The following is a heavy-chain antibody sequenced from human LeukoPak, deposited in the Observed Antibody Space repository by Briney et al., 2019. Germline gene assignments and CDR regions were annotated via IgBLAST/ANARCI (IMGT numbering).Heavy chain of an antibody. V-gene: IGHV3-7*01. CDR2: IKQDGSEK. Sequence: PGGSLRLSCAASGFTFSSYWMSWVRQAPGKGLEWVANIKQDGSEKYYVDSVKGRFTISRDNAKNPLYLQMNSLRAEDTAVYYCAGTYGSGIHFDYWGQGTLVTVSS. CDR3: AGTYGSGIHFDY. J-gene: IGHJ4*02. D-gene: IGHD3-10*01. CDR1: GFTFSSYW.